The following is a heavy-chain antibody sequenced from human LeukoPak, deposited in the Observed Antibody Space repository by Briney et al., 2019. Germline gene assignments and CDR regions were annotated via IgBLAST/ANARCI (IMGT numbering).Heavy chain of an antibody. CDR2: IRSNGFST. CDR1: GFTFSNYA. Sequence: GGSLRLSCSASGFTFSNYAMHWVRQAPGKGLEYVSGIRSNGFSTYNADSVKGRFTISRDDSKNTLYLRMSSLRAEDTAVYYCVKEGDYGYYFDYWGQGTLVTVSS. V-gene: IGHV3-64D*09. D-gene: IGHD3-16*01. CDR3: VKEGDYGYYFDY. J-gene: IGHJ4*02.